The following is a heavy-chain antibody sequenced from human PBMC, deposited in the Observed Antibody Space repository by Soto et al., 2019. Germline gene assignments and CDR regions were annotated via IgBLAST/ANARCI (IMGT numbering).Heavy chain of an antibody. CDR1: GYTFTSYA. Sequence: QVQLVQSGAEVKKPGASVKVSCKASGYTFTSYAMHWVRQAPGQRLEWMGWINAGNGNTKYSQKFQGRVSITRDTSASTAYMDLSSLRSEDTAVYYCARGRYFSSTSCYFDLALWFDPWGQGTLVTVSS. CDR2: INAGNGNT. CDR3: ARGRYFSSTSCYFDLALWFDP. D-gene: IGHD2-2*01. V-gene: IGHV1-3*01. J-gene: IGHJ5*02.